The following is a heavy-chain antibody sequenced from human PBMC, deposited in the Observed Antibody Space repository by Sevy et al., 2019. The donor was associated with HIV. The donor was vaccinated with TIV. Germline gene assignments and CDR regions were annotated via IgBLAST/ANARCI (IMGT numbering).Heavy chain of an antibody. V-gene: IGHV3-11*06. CDR3: ARDHLKRGIVATSYFDY. D-gene: IGHD5-12*01. J-gene: IGHJ4*02. CDR2: ISSSSSYT. CDR1: GFTFSDYY. Sequence: GGSLRLSCAASGFTFSDYYMSWIRQAPGKGLEWVSYISSSSSYTNYADSVKGRFTISRGNAKNSLYLQMNSLRAEDTAVYYCARDHLKRGIVATSYFDYWGQGTLVTVSS.